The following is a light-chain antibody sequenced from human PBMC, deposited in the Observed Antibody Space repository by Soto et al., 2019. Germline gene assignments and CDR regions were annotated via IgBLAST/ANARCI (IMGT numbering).Light chain of an antibody. CDR2: ENN. J-gene: IGLJ1*01. Sequence: QAVLTQPPPVSAAPGQKGIISCPGNSSNIGNNYVSWYQQLPGTAPKLLIYENNKRFSGIPDRFSGSKSGTSATLGITGLQTGDEADYYCGTWDSSLSAYVFGTGTKSPS. CDR1: SSNIGNNY. CDR3: GTWDSSLSAYV. V-gene: IGLV1-51*02.